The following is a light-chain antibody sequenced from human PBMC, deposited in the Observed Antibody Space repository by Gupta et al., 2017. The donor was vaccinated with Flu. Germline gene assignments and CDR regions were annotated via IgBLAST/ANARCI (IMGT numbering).Light chain of an antibody. V-gene: IGLV1-40*01. CDR1: RSNIGAGYG. Sequence: SVLTQPPAVARAPGQRVTISCTGSRSNIGAGYGVHWYQQLPGTAPKLLIYGNINRPSGVPDRFSASKSDTSASLAITGLQAEDEDDYYCQSCDSRLSASVFGGGTKLTVL. CDR2: GNI. J-gene: IGLJ2*01. CDR3: QSCDSRLSASV.